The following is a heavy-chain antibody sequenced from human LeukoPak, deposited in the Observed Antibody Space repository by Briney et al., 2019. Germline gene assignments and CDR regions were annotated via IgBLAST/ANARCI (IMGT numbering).Heavy chain of an antibody. V-gene: IGHV5-51*01. Sequence: GESLKISCKGSGYSFTSYWIGWVRQMPGKGLEWIGIIYPGYSETRYSPSLQGQDTISADKSITTAYLQWSSLKASDTAMYYCARHSSVYGSGSGGFDPWGQGTLVTVSS. CDR1: GYSFTSYW. J-gene: IGHJ5*02. CDR3: ARHSSVYGSGSGGFDP. D-gene: IGHD3-10*01. CDR2: IYPGYSET.